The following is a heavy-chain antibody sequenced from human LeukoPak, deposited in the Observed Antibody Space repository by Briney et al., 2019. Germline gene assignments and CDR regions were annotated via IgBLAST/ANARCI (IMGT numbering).Heavy chain of an antibody. V-gene: IGHV4-59*01. CDR1: GGSISSYY. CDR3: ARGDHYWYFDL. D-gene: IGHD2-21*02. J-gene: IGHJ2*01. CDR2: IYYSGST. Sequence: NPSETLSLTCTVSGGSISSYYWSWLRQPPGKGLEWIGYIYYSGSTNYNPSLKSRVTISVDTSKNQFSLKLSSVTAADTAVYYCARGDHYWYFDLWGRGTLVTVSS.